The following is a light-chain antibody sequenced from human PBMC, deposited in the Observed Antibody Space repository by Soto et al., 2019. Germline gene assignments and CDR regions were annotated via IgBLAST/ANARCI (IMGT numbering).Light chain of an antibody. J-gene: IGKJ1*01. CDR1: QSVPSNF. CDR3: LQYDSSLT. CDR2: GVS. Sequence: EIVLTQSPGTLSLSPGERATLSCRASQSVPSNFLAWYQQKPGQAPILLIYGVSRRATGIPDRFSGSGSGTDYTLTISRLEPEDLAVYYCLQYDSSLTFGQATKLEIK. V-gene: IGKV3-20*01.